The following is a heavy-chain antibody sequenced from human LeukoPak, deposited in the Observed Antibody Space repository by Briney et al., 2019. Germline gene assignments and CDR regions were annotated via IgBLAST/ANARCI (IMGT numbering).Heavy chain of an antibody. CDR3: ARDRYDSSGIFDY. CDR2: VSSSGSTI. V-gene: IGHV3-48*03. CDR1: GFTFSSYE. Sequence: PGGSLRLSCAASGFTFSSYEMNWVRQAPGKGPEWVSYVSSSGSTIYYADSVKDRFTISRDNAKNSLYLQMNSLRAEDTAVYYCARDRYDSSGIFDYWGQGTLVTVSS. D-gene: IGHD3-22*01. J-gene: IGHJ4*02.